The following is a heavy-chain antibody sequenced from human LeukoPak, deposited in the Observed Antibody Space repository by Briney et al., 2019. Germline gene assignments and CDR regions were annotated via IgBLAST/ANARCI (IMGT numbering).Heavy chain of an antibody. D-gene: IGHD2-2*01. Sequence: SETLSLTCTVSGGSPSSISYYWGWIRQPPGKGLEWIGSIYYSGSTYYNPSLKSRVTISVDTSKNQFSLKLSSVTAADTAVYYCARTGDIVVVPAAEDWGQGTLVTVSS. J-gene: IGHJ4*02. CDR2: IYYSGST. CDR1: GGSPSSISYY. CDR3: ARTGDIVVVPAAED. V-gene: IGHV4-39*01.